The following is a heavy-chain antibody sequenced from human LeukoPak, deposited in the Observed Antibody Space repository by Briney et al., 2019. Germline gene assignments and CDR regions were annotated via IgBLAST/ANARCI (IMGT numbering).Heavy chain of an antibody. Sequence: GGSLRLSCAASGFTFSGSAMHWVRQASGKGLEWVGRIRSKANSYATAYAASVKGRFTISRDDSKNTAYLQMDSLKTEDTAVYYCTRHGSKTGFDYWGQGTLVTVSS. CDR2: IRSKANSYAT. D-gene: IGHD3-10*01. CDR3: TRHGSKTGFDY. CDR1: GFTFSGSA. V-gene: IGHV3-73*01. J-gene: IGHJ4*02.